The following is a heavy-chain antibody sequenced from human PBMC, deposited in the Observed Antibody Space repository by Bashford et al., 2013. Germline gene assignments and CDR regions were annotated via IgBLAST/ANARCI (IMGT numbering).Heavy chain of an antibody. V-gene: IGHV3-30*04. D-gene: IGHD2-15*01. J-gene: IGHJ6*02. Sequence: GGSLRLSCVASGLTFSDYAIHWVRQAPGKGLEWVAVTSYDGRNNHYADSVRGRFTISRDNSKNTVWLQMNGLRAEDTAVYYCAREGILDVWGQGTTVTVSS. CDR3: AREGILDV. CDR1: GLTFSDYA. CDR2: TSYDGRNN.